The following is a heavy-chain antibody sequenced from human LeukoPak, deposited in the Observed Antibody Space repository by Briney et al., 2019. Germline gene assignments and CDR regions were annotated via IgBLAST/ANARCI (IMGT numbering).Heavy chain of an antibody. CDR2: INPSGGST. J-gene: IGHJ5*02. D-gene: IGHD2-2*02. Sequence: ASVKVSCKASGYTFTSYYMHWVRQAPGQGLEWMGIINPSGGSTSYAQKFQGRVTMTRDTSTSTVYIELSSLRSEDTAVYYCARGVVVPAAILHRSVYWFDPWGQGTLVTVSS. CDR1: GYTFTSYY. CDR3: ARGVVVPAAILHRSVYWFDP. V-gene: IGHV1-46*03.